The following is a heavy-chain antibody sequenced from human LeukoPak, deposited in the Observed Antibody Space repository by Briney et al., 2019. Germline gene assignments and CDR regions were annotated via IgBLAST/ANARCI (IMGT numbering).Heavy chain of an antibody. V-gene: IGHV3-53*01. J-gene: IGHJ4*02. CDR2: IYNGGTT. Sequence: GGSLRPSCAASGFTVSSNYMSWVRQASGKGPEWVSVIYNGGTTYYADSVKGRFTTSRHNSENTLNLQMNSLRAEDTAVYYCARAGYSYGTGYYFDYWGQGALVTVSS. CDR1: GFTVSSNY. CDR3: ARAGYSYGTGYYFDY. D-gene: IGHD5-18*01.